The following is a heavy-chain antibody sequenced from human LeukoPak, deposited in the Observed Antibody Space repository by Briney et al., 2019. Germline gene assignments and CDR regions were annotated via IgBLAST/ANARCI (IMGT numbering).Heavy chain of an antibody. J-gene: IGHJ4*02. Sequence: KASETLSLTCAVSGYSISSGYYWGCILQPPGKRLEWIVSIYHSGSTYYNPSLNSRVTISVDTSKNQFSLKLSSVTAADTAVYYCARENSGSYKAAQWGQGTLVTVSS. D-gene: IGHD1-26*01. CDR3: ARENSGSYKAAQ. V-gene: IGHV4-38-2*02. CDR2: IYHSGST. CDR1: GYSISSGYY.